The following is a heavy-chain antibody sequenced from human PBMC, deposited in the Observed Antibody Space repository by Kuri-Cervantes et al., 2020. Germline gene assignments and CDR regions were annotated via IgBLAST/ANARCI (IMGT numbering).Heavy chain of an antibody. V-gene: IGHV1-8*01. CDR2: MNPNSGNT. D-gene: IGHD3-16*01. CDR3: ARPGGRSSRYYYYGMDV. Sequence: ASVKVSCKASVYTFTSYDINWVRQATGQGLEWMGWMNPNSGNTGYAQKFQGRVTMTRNTSISTAYMELSSLRSEDTAVYYCARPGGRSSRYYYYGMDVWGQGTTVTVSS. J-gene: IGHJ6*02. CDR1: VYTFTSYD.